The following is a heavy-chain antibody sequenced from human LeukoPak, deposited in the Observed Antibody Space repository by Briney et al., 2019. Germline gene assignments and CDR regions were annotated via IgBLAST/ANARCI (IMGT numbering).Heavy chain of an antibody. CDR3: ANLGPPGRDHYLES. V-gene: IGHV3-7*01. CDR2: INQVGSSK. J-gene: IGHJ4*02. Sequence: PGGSLRLSCAASGFTFTTYWMGRVRQAPGKGPEWVANINQVGSSKYFVDSVKGRFIISRDNAKNSLYLQMNSLRDEDTAVYYCANLGPPGRDHYLESWGQGTLVTVSS. D-gene: IGHD5-24*01. CDR1: GFTFTTYW.